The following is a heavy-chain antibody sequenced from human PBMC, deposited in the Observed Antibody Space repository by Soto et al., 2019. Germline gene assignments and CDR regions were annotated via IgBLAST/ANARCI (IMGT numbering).Heavy chain of an antibody. Sequence: GGSLRLSCEGSGFTFKNYWMHWVRQVPGKGLVWVSRINSDGSNTRYADSVKGRFTISRDNAKNTLFLQMNSLRAADTAVYLCARRCNRPNCYGMDVWGQGTTVTVSS. J-gene: IGHJ6*02. CDR1: GFTFKNYW. CDR2: INSDGSNT. D-gene: IGHD6-6*01. CDR3: ARRCNRPNCYGMDV. V-gene: IGHV3-74*01.